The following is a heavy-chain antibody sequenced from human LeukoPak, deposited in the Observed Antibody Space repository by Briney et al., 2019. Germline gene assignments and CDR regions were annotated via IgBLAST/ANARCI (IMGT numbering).Heavy chain of an antibody. V-gene: IGHV4-61*01. CDR1: GGSVSSGSYY. CDR2: IYYSGST. Sequence: SETLPLTCTVSGGSVSSGSYYWSWIRQPPGKGLEWIGYIYYSGSTNYNPSLKSRVTISVDTSKNQFSLKLSSVTAADTAVYYCASYCSSTSCYADFDYWGQGTLVTVSS. J-gene: IGHJ4*02. D-gene: IGHD2-2*01. CDR3: ASYCSSTSCYADFDY.